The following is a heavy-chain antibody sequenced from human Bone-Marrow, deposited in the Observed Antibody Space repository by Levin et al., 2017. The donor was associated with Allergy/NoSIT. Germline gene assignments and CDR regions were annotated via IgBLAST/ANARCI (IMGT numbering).Heavy chain of an antibody. CDR3: ARVSTYYYDNSDYAAPDL. Sequence: SETLSLTCTVSGRSVNSGSYYWSWIRQPPGKGLEWIGNIYYSGSANYNPSLKSRVIILIDTSKNLFSLNLSSVTAADTAVYYCARVSTYYYDNSDYAAPDLWGQGTLVTVSS. V-gene: IGHV4-61*01. CDR1: GRSVNSGSYY. CDR2: IYYSGSA. D-gene: IGHD3-22*01. J-gene: IGHJ5*02.